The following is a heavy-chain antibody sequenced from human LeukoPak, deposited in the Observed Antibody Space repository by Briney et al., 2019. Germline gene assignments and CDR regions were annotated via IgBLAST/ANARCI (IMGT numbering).Heavy chain of an antibody. CDR1: GGTFSSYA. V-gene: IGHV1-69*04. D-gene: IGHD6-19*01. CDR3: ARVGSGWPTADY. J-gene: IGHJ4*02. Sequence: GASVKVSCKASGGTFSSYAISWVRQAPGQGLEWTGRIIPILGIANYAQKFQGRVTITADKSTSTAYMELNSLRAEDTAVYYCARVGSGWPTADYWGQGTLVTVSS. CDR2: IIPILGIA.